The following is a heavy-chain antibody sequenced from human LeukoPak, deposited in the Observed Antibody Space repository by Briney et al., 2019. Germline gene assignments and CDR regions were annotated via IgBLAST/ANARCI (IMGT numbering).Heavy chain of an antibody. D-gene: IGHD3-3*01. CDR2: IDHTGST. CDR1: GVTFRGYY. Sequence: SETLSLTCAVSGVTFRGYYWSWIRQPPGKGLAWVWEIDHTGSTNYTPSPKSRVTISVDTSKIQFSLKLSSVTDADTAVYDCARLYYDLWSGQKGNWFDLWGQGTMVTVSS. V-gene: IGHV4-34*01. J-gene: IGHJ5*02. CDR3: ARLYYDLWSGQKGNWFDL.